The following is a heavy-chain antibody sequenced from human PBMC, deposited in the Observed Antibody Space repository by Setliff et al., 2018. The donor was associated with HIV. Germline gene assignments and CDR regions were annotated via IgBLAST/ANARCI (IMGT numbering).Heavy chain of an antibody. J-gene: IGHJ4*02. Sequence: PGGSLRLSCTASGFPFSSYAMHWVRQAPGKGLEWVAVISYDGSNKYYADSVKGRFTISRDNSKNTLYLQINSLRTEDTAVYYCARDSPPMELGYADYWGQGTLVTVSS. CDR3: ARDSPPMELGYADY. D-gene: IGHD1-26*01. CDR2: ISYDGSNK. CDR1: GFPFSSYA. V-gene: IGHV3-30*04.